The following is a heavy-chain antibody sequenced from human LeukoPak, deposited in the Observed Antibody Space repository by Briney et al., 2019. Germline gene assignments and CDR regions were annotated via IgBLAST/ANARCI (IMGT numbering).Heavy chain of an antibody. CDR3: ARITIAAAEYYYYMDV. CDR2: ISAYNGNT. D-gene: IGHD6-13*01. CDR1: GYTFTSYG. Sequence: GASVKVSCKASGYTFTSYGISWVRQAPGQGLEWMGWISAYNGNTNYAQKLQGRVTMTTDTSTSTAYMELRSLRSDDTVVYYCARITIAAAEYYYYMDVWGKGTTVTVSS. J-gene: IGHJ6*03. V-gene: IGHV1-18*01.